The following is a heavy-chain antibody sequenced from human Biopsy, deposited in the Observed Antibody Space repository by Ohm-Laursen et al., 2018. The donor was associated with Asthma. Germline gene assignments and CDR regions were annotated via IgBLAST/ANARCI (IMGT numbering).Heavy chain of an antibody. V-gene: IGHV3-53*01. J-gene: IGHJ4*02. D-gene: IGHD3-22*01. Sequence: LRLSCAASGFAVRRDHMFWVRQAPGKGLEWVSVIYSGGTSHTADSVRGRFTISRDYSKNTLYLQMHSLRAEDTAVYYCARGDSSNWSHYYFDYWGQGTLVTVSS. CDR3: ARGDSSNWSHYYFDY. CDR2: IYSGGTS. CDR1: GFAVRRDH.